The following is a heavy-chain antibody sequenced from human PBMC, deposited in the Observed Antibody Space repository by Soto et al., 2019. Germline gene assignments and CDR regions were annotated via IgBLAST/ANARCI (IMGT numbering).Heavy chain of an antibody. CDR3: ARRWGYSFDY. V-gene: IGHV4-34*01. CDR2: INHSGST. D-gene: IGHD7-27*01. CDR1: GGSLSGYY. J-gene: IGHJ4*02. Sequence: SETLSLTCAVYGGSLSGYYWSWIRQPPGKGLEWIGEINHSGSTNYNPSLKSRVTISVDTSKNQFSLKLSSVTAADTAVYYCARRWGYSFDYWGQGTLVTVSS.